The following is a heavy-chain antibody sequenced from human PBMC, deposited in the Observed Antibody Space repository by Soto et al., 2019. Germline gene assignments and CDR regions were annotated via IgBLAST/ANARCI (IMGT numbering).Heavy chain of an antibody. V-gene: IGHV4-30-4*01. Sequence: QVQLQESGPGLVKPSQSLSLTCTVSGGSISSGDYYWSWIRQPPGKGLEWIGYIYYSGSTHYNPSLKSRVTISVDTSKNQFSLKLSSVTAADTAVYYCARERPDGARLDPWGQGTLVTVSS. J-gene: IGHJ5*02. CDR3: ARERPDGARLDP. CDR1: GGSISSGDYY. CDR2: IYYSGST. D-gene: IGHD6-6*01.